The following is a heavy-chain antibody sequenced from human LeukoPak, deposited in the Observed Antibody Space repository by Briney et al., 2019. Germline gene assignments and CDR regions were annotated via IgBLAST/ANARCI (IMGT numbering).Heavy chain of an antibody. J-gene: IGHJ4*02. Sequence: GGSLRLSCAASGFSFSSYAMNWVRQAPGKGLEWVSVISASGDTTYYVDSVKGRFTISRDNSKNTLSLQMNSLRAEDAAVYYCAKEAKDYGLYVPFDYWGQGTLVTVSS. CDR1: GFSFSSYA. CDR3: AKEAKDYGLYVPFDY. D-gene: IGHD4-17*01. CDR2: ISASGDTT. V-gene: IGHV3-23*01.